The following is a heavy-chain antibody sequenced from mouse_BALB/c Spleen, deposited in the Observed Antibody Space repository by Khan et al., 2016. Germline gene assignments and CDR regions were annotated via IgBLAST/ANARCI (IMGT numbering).Heavy chain of an antibody. CDR2: IYPGDGDT. CDR1: GYTFTSYW. V-gene: IGHV1-87*01. Sequence: VQLQESGAELARPGASVKLSCKASGYTFTSYWMQWVKQRPGQGLEWIGAIYPGDGDTRYTQKFKGKATLTADKSSNTAYMQLSSLASEDSAVYYCAKGGRAMDYWGQGTSVTVSS. J-gene: IGHJ4*01. CDR3: AKGGRAMDY.